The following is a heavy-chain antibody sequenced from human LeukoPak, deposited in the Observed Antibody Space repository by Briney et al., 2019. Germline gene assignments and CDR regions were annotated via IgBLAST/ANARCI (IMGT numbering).Heavy chain of an antibody. Sequence: GGSLRLSCAASGFTFSDYYMSWIRQAPGKGLEWVSYISSSSYTNYADSVKGRFTISRDNAKNSLYLQMNSLRAEDTAVYYCARAVEGGSSTSSPGYWGQGTLVTVSS. V-gene: IGHV3-11*06. CDR1: GFTFSDYY. CDR3: ARAVEGGSSTSSPGY. CDR2: ISSSSYT. J-gene: IGHJ4*02. D-gene: IGHD2-2*01.